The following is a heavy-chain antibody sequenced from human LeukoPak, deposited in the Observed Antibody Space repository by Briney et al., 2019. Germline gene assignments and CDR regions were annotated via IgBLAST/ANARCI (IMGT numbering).Heavy chain of an antibody. D-gene: IGHD1-26*01. V-gene: IGHV3-23*01. CDR3: AKGFSGSYGSDFDY. Sequence: GGSLRLSCAASGFTVSSNYMSWVRQAPGKGPEWVSGISGSGGGAYYADSVKGRFTISRDDSKNTLSLHMNSLRGEDTAVYYCAKGFSGSYGSDFDYWGQGILVTVSS. CDR2: ISGSGGGA. J-gene: IGHJ4*02. CDR1: GFTVSSNY.